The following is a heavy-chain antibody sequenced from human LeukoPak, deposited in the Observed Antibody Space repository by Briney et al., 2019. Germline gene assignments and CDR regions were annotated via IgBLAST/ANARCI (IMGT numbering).Heavy chain of an antibody. CDR3: TRRYGGHSGWSGYHDS. D-gene: IGHD6-19*01. Sequence: GGSLRLSCVASGFSFSAYIMHWVRQAPGKGLEYVSAIRSDGSSTFYPNSVKGRFTISRDNSKSTLYLQMGSLRAEDTAVYYCTRRYGGHSGWSGYHDSWGQGTLVTVSS. V-gene: IGHV3-64*01. J-gene: IGHJ4*02. CDR2: IRSDGSST. CDR1: GFSFSAYI.